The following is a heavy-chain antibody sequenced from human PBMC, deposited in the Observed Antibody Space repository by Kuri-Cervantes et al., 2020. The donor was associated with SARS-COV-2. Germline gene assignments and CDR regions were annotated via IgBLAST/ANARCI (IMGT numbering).Heavy chain of an antibody. Sequence: GGSLRLSCKASGYTFTSYDINWVRQATGQGLEWMGIINPGGGSTSYAQKFQGRVTMTRDTSTSTVYMELSSLRSEDTAVYHCARALGSSWYEDAFDIWGQGTMVTVSS. V-gene: IGHV1-46*01. D-gene: IGHD6-13*01. CDR2: INPGGGST. CDR3: ARALGSSWYEDAFDI. CDR1: GYTFTSYD. J-gene: IGHJ3*02.